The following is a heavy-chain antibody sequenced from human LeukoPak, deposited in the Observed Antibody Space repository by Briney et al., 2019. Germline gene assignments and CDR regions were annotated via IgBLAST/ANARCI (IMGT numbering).Heavy chain of an antibody. CDR3: ARGYSSGPPYY. CDR1: GFTFSNYW. D-gene: IGHD6-19*01. CDR2: IKQDGSEK. J-gene: IGHJ4*02. V-gene: IGHV3-7*04. Sequence: GGSLRLSCAASGFTFSNYWMSWVRQAPGKGLEWVANIKQDGSEKYYVDSVKGRFTISRDNAKNSLYLQMNSLRAEDTAVYYCARGYSSGPPYYWGQGALVTVSS.